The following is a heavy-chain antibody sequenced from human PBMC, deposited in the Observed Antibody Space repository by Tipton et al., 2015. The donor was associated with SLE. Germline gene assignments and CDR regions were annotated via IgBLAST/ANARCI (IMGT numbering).Heavy chain of an antibody. V-gene: IGHV4-61*02. CDR1: GGSISSGSYY. D-gene: IGHD6-13*01. Sequence: LRLSCTVSGGSISSGSYYWSWIRQPAGKGLEWIGRIYTSGSTNYNPSLKSRVTISVDTSKNQFSLKLSSVTAADTAVYYCARGIAAAATDYWGQGTLVTVSS. CDR2: IYTSGST. J-gene: IGHJ4*02. CDR3: ARGIAAAATDY.